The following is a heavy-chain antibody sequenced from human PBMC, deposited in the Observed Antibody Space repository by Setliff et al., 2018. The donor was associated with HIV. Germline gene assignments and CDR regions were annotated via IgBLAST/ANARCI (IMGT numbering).Heavy chain of an antibody. V-gene: IGHV4-34*01. D-gene: IGHD5-12*01. CDR2: IDHRGRP. J-gene: IGHJ6*03. Sequence: SETLSLTCGIYGGSFSDYYWSWIRQPPGKGLEWIGEIDHRGRPKYNPSLNSRVTMSVDKSRNQFSLKVSSVTAADTAVYYCARQGGYSGYGFYYYYYYMDVWGKGTTVTVSS. CDR3: ARQGGYSGYGFYYYYYYMDV. CDR1: GGSFSDYY.